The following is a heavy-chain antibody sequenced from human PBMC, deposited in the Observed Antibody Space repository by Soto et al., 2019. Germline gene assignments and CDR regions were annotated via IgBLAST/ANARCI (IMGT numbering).Heavy chain of an antibody. Sequence: QVQLVESGGGVVQPGRSLGLSCAASGFIFSGYAMHWVRQAPGKGLEWVAVISYDGNTKYYADSVKGRFTVSRDNSKNTLYVQMNNLSAEDTAMYYCAKETSAYEIDYWGQGTLVTVSS. CDR1: GFIFSGYA. V-gene: IGHV3-30-3*01. CDR2: ISYDGNTK. D-gene: IGHD5-12*01. CDR3: AKETSAYEIDY. J-gene: IGHJ4*02.